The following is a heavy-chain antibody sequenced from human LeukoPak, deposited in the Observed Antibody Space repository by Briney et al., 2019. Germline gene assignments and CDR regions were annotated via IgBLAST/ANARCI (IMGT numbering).Heavy chain of an antibody. V-gene: IGHV3-30-3*01. J-gene: IGHJ4*02. CDR2: ISYDGSNK. CDR1: GFTFSSYA. CDR3: ARVMKLVEPFDY. Sequence: GRSLRLSCAASGFTFSSYAMHWVRQAPGKGLEWVAVISYDGSNKYYADSVKGRFTISRDNSKNTLYLQMNSLRAEDTAVYYCARVMKLVEPFDYWGQGTLVTVSS. D-gene: IGHD6-6*01.